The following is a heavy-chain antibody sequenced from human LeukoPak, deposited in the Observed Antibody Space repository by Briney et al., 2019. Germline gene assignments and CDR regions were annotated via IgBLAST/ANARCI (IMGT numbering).Heavy chain of an antibody. J-gene: IGHJ6*04. Sequence: GGSLRLSCAASGFTFSSYAMSWVRQAPGKGLEWVSAISGSGGSTYYADSVKGRFTISRDNSKNTLYLQMNSLRAEDTAVYYCAKDYRRLLWFGDRLKGYYYRMDVWGKGTTVTVSS. D-gene: IGHD3-10*01. CDR2: ISGSGGST. CDR3: AKDYRRLLWFGDRLKGYYYRMDV. CDR1: GFTFSSYA. V-gene: IGHV3-23*01.